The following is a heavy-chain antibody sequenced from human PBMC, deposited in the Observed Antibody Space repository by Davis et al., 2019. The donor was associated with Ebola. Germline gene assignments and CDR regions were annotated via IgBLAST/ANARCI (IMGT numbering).Heavy chain of an antibody. CDR1: GGSVSSGGYY. Sequence: MPGGSLRLSCTVSGGSVSSGGYYWNWIRQPPGKGLEWIGDINHSGSTNYSPSLKSQVTISLDTSNNHVSLKLSSVTAADTAVYYCARLPGHWGQGTLVTVSS. CDR3: ARLPGH. CDR2: INHSGST. V-gene: IGHV4-61*03. J-gene: IGHJ4*02.